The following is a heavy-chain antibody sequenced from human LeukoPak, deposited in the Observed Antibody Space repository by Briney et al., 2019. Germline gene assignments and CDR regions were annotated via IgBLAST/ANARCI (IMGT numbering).Heavy chain of an antibody. Sequence: PGGSLRLSCAASGFTFSSYGMHWVRQAPGKGLEWVAVIWYDGSNKYYADSVKGRFTISRDNSKNTLYLQMNGLRAEDTAVYFCAKLDTAMARGYFDYWGQGTLVTVSS. V-gene: IGHV3-33*06. CDR2: IWYDGSNK. D-gene: IGHD5-18*01. CDR1: GFTFSSYG. J-gene: IGHJ4*02. CDR3: AKLDTAMARGYFDY.